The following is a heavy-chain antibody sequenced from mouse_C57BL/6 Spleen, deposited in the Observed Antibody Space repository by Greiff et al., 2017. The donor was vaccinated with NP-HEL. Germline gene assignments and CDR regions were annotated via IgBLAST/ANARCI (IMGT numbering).Heavy chain of an antibody. D-gene: IGHD2-1*01. J-gene: IGHJ2*01. V-gene: IGHV1-81*01. CDR2: IYPRSGNT. Sequence: ASGYTFTSYGISWVKQRTGQGLEWIGEIYPRSGNTYYNEKFKGKATLTADKSSSTADMELRSLTSEDSAVYFCARRGVYYGNSNYFDYWGQGTTLTVSS. CDR1: GYTFTSYG. CDR3: ARRGVYYGNSNYFDY.